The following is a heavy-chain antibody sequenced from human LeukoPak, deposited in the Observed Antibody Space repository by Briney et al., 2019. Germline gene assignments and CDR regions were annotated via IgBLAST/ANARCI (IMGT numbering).Heavy chain of an antibody. CDR2: IYYSGST. CDR1: GGSISSGGYY. Sequence: SQTLSLTCTVSGGSISSGGYYWSWIRQHPGKGLEWIGYIYYSGSTYCNPSLKSRVTISVDTSKNQFSLKLSSVTAADTAVYYCARAIVAWFDPWGQGTLVTVSS. V-gene: IGHV4-31*03. CDR3: ARAIVAWFDP. J-gene: IGHJ5*02. D-gene: IGHD5-12*01.